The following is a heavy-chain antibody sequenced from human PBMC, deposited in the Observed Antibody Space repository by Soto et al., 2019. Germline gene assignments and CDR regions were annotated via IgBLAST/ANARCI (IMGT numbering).Heavy chain of an antibody. CDR1: GDTYTSYA. CDR2: INAGNGNT. V-gene: IGHV1-3*01. Sequence: SVKASCKASGDTYTSYAMQWVRQAPGQRLEWMGWINAGNGNTKYSQKFQGRVTITRDTSASTAYMELSSLRSEDTAVYYCASLVAANRGDAFDIWGQGTMVTVSS. J-gene: IGHJ3*02. CDR3: ASLVAANRGDAFDI. D-gene: IGHD2-15*01.